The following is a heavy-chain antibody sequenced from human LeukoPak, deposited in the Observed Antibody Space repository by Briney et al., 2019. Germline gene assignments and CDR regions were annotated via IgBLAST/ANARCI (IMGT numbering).Heavy chain of an antibody. CDR3: AKEQMMYSSSPFDY. CDR2: ISGNAIST. CDR1: GFSFSTYA. Sequence: GGSLRLSCAASGFSFSTYAMSWVRQAPGKGLEWVSAISGNAISTYYADSVKGRFTISRDNSKNTVYLQMNSLRAEDTAVYFCAKEQMMYSSSPFDYWGQGTLVTVSA. D-gene: IGHD6-19*01. V-gene: IGHV3-23*01. J-gene: IGHJ4*02.